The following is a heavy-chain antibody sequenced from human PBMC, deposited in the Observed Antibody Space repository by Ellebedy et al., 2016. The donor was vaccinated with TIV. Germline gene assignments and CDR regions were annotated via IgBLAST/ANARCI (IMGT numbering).Heavy chain of an antibody. D-gene: IGHD3-10*01. CDR1: GGSISSYY. Sequence: MPGGSLRLSCTVSGGSISSYYWSWIRQPQGKGLEWIAFIHYNGNTNYTPSLKSRFTRSVDTSTNQFSLKLNSVTAADTAMYYCATRGSSSKYFDHWGQGTLVTVSS. V-gene: IGHV4-59*01. CDR2: IHYNGNT. J-gene: IGHJ4*02. CDR3: ATRGSSSKYFDH.